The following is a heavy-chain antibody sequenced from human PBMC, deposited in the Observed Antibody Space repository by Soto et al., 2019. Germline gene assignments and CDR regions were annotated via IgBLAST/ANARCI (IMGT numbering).Heavy chain of an antibody. Sequence: PGGSLRLSCAASGFTFSSYAMSWVRQAPGKGLGWVSAISGSGGSTYYADSVKGRFTISXXXXXXTXYXQXNXLGAXDTAVYYCAKDRAAGTFDYWGQGTLVTVSS. V-gene: IGHV3-23*01. J-gene: IGHJ4*02. CDR3: AKDRAAGTFDY. D-gene: IGHD6-13*01. CDR2: ISGSGGST. CDR1: GFTFSSYA.